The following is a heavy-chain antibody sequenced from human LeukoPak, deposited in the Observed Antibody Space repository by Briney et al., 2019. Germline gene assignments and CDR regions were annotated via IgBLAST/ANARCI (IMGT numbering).Heavy chain of an antibody. CDR2: IYYSGST. CDR3: ARWHGSGSYYWFDP. D-gene: IGHD3-10*01. CDR1: GGSISSYY. Sequence: SETLSLTCTVSGGSISSYYWSWIRQPPGKGLEWIGYIYYSGSTNYNPSLKSRVTISVDTSKNQFSLKLSSVTAADTAVYYCARWHGSGSYYWFDPWGQGTLVTVSS. V-gene: IGHV4-59*01. J-gene: IGHJ5*02.